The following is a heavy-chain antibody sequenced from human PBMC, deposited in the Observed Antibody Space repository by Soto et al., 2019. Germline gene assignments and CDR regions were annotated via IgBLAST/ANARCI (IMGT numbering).Heavy chain of an antibody. CDR3: ARDRSIAAAGLDY. Sequence: QVQLQEAGPGLVKPSQTLSRTCTVSGGSISSGGYYWSWIRQHSGKGREWIGYTYYSRSTYYNPSLKSRVTISVDTSKNQFSLKLSSVTAADTAVYYCARDRSIAAAGLDYWGQGTLVTVSS. CDR2: TYYSRST. CDR1: GGSISSGGYY. D-gene: IGHD6-13*01. J-gene: IGHJ4*02. V-gene: IGHV4-31*03.